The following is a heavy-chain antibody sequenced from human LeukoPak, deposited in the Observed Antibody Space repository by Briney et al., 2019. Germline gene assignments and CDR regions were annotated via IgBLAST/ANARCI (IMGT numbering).Heavy chain of an antibody. J-gene: IGHJ4*02. CDR2: IHPGDSHT. CDR3: ARRVAARQGFELDY. CDR1: GCSFTSYW. Sequence: GEALQISWKGSGCSFTSYWIGGGRQMRGKGLEGMGIIHPGDSHTRYSPSFQGQVTISADRSISTAYLQWSSLKASDTAMYYCARRVAARQGFELDYWGQGTLVTVSS. V-gene: IGHV5-51*01. D-gene: IGHD6-6*01.